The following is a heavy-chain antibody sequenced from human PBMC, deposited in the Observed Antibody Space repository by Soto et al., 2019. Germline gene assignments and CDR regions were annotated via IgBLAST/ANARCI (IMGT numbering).Heavy chain of an antibody. CDR1: GFTFSSYG. CDR2: ISYDGSNK. D-gene: IGHD3-22*01. J-gene: IGHJ4*02. V-gene: IGHV3-30*18. CDR3: AKDGAVNYYDSSGYCDY. Sequence: QVQLVESGGGVVQPGRSLRLSCAASGFTFSSYGMHWVRQAPGKGLEWVAVISYDGSNKYYADSVKGRFTISRDNSKNTLYLQMNSLRAEDTAVYYCAKDGAVNYYDSSGYCDYWGQGTLVTVSS.